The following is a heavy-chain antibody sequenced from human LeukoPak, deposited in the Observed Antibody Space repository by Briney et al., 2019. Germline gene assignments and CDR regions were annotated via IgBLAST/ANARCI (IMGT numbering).Heavy chain of an antibody. CDR2: INPNSGGT. J-gene: IGHJ4*02. D-gene: IGHD2-15*01. V-gene: IGHV1-2*02. Sequence: ASVKVSCTASGYTFTGYYMHWVRQAPGQGLEWMGWINPNSGGTNYAQKFQGRVTMTRDTSISTAYMELSRLRSDDTAVYYCARGGYCSGGSCYDYWGQGTLVTVSS. CDR1: GYTFTGYY. CDR3: ARGGYCSGGSCYDY.